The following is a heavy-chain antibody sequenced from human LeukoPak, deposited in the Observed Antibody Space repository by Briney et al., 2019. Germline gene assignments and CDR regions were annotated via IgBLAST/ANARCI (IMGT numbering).Heavy chain of an antibody. CDR2: SNSDESTT. Sequence: GGSLRLSCAASGLTFSTYWMHWVRQAPGKGLVWVSRSNSDESTTTYADSVKGRFTISRDNAKNTLYLQMNSLRAEDTAVYYCARATWGSYFDYWGQGTLVTVSS. D-gene: IGHD7-27*01. CDR3: ARATWGSYFDY. V-gene: IGHV3-74*01. J-gene: IGHJ4*02. CDR1: GLTFSTYW.